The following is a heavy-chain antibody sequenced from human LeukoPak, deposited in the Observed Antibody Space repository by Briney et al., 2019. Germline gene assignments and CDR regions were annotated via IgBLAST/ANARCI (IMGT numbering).Heavy chain of an antibody. CDR1: GFTFDNYA. Sequence: GRSLRLSCAASGFTFDNYAMHWVRQAPGQGLEWVSGISGNSLTIGYADSVKGRFTISRDNAKNSLYLQMNSLRAEDTALYYCAKDLGATVAGSDYWGQGTLVTVSS. J-gene: IGHJ4*02. CDR3: AKDLGATVAGSDY. V-gene: IGHV3-9*01. CDR2: ISGNSLTI. D-gene: IGHD6-19*01.